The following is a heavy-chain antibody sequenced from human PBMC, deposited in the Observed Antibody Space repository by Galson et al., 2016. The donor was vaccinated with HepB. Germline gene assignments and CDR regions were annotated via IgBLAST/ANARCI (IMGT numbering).Heavy chain of an antibody. CDR1: GFTFSSYD. CDR2: AGTAGDT. J-gene: IGHJ3*01. D-gene: IGHD1-26*01. Sequence: SLRLSCAASGFTFSSYDMHWVRQPTGKGLEWVSGAGTAGDTYYPGSVKGRFTISREDGENSLYLQMNSLRAGGTAVYHCARGLRAGYYWSFDVWGQGTMATVSS. V-gene: IGHV3-13*01. CDR3: ARGLRAGYYWSFDV.